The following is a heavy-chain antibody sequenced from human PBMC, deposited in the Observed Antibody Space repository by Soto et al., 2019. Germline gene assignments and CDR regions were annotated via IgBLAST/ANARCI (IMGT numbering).Heavy chain of an antibody. D-gene: IGHD6-13*01. CDR1: GGTFSSYA. J-gene: IGHJ6*02. V-gene: IGHV1-69*13. CDR2: IIPIFGTA. Sequence: SVKVSCKASGGTFSSYAISWVRQAPGQRLEWMGGIIPIFGTANYAQRFQGRVTITADESTSTAYMELSSLRSEDTAVYYCALNDIAAAGTYYYCGMDVWGQGTTVTVSS. CDR3: ALNDIAAAGTYYYCGMDV.